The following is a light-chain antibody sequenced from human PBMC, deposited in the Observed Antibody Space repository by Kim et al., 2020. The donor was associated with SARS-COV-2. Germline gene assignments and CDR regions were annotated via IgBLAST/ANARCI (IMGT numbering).Light chain of an antibody. V-gene: IGKV1-39*01. CDR3: QQSHRIPST. J-gene: IGKJ2*02. CDR2: TAS. CDR1: QSVASH. Sequence: STSVADTFTISCRSSQSVASHLNWYQQKPGTRPTLLFYTASNLHSGVPSRFSGSGSGTDFILTLNSVQPVDVATYSCQQSHRIPSTFGPGPKLEI.